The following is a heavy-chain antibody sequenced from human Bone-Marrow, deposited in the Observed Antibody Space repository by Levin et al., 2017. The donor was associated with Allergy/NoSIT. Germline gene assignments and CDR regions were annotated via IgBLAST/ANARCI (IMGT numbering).Heavy chain of an antibody. D-gene: IGHD4-17*01. CDR3: SGDDAGGMDV. CDR2: IAYDGSNQ. CDR1: EFSFSTYA. V-gene: IGHV3-30*03. Sequence: SGGSLRLSCAASEFSFSTYAMHWVRQAPGKGLEWVAGIAYDGSNQHHADPVKGRFTISRDNSKNTVYLQMNSLRPDDTAVYYCSGDDAGGMDVWGQGTTVTVSS. J-gene: IGHJ6*02.